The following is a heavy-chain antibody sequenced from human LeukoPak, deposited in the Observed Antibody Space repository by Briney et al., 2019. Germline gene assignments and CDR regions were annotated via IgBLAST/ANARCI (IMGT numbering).Heavy chain of an antibody. CDR3: ARHISRGTIDY. CDR2: IYYSGST. J-gene: IGHJ4*02. CDR1: GGSLISNSYF. V-gene: IGHV4-39*01. Sequence: PSETLSLTCTVSGGSLISNSYFWGWIRQPPGKGLDWIGIIYYSGSTYYNPSLKSRVTISMDTSKKQLSLKLSSVTAADTAIYYCARHISRGTIDYWGQGTLVTVSS. D-gene: IGHD1-14*01.